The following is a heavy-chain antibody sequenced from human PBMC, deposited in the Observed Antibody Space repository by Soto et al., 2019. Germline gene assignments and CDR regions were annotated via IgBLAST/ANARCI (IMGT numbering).Heavy chain of an antibody. D-gene: IGHD2-15*01. Sequence: PGGSLRLSCAASGFTFSNAWMNWVRQAPGKGLEWVGRIKSKTDGGTTDYAAPVKGRFTISRDDSKNTLYLQMNSLKTEDTAVYYCTTDLSSVRDNAFDIWGQGTMVTVSS. V-gene: IGHV3-15*07. CDR1: GFTFSNAW. CDR3: TTDLSSVRDNAFDI. J-gene: IGHJ3*02. CDR2: IKSKTDGGTT.